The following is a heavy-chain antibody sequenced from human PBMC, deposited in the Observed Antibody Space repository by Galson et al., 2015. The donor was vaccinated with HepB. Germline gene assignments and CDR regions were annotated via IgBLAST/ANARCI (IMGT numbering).Heavy chain of an antibody. CDR1: GFTFGDYA. D-gene: IGHD2-15*01. J-gene: IGHJ3*02. Sequence: LRLSCAASGFTFGDYAMSWFRQAPGKGLEWVGFIRSKAYGGTTEYAASVKGRFTISRDDSKSIAYLQMNSLKTEDTAVYYCTRADIVVVVAATADAFDIWGQGTMVTVSS. CDR2: IRSKAYGGTT. V-gene: IGHV3-49*03. CDR3: TRADIVVVVAATADAFDI.